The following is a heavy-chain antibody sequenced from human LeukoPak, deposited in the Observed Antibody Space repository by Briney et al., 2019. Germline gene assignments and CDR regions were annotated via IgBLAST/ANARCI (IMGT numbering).Heavy chain of an antibody. CDR2: IRYDGSNK. D-gene: IGHD5-12*01. CDR1: GFTFSSYS. Sequence: GESLRLSCAASGFTFSSYSMHWVRQAPGKGLEWVAFIRYDGSNKYYADSVKGRFTISRDNSKNTLYLQMNSLRAEDTAVYYCARRNSGYDSDAFDIWGQGTMVTVSS. J-gene: IGHJ3*02. V-gene: IGHV3-30*02. CDR3: ARRNSGYDSDAFDI.